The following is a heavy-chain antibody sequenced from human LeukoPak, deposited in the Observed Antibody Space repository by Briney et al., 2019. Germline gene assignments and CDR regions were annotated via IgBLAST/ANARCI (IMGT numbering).Heavy chain of an antibody. CDR3: ARDSYGYKGGWFDP. V-gene: IGHV4-30-2*01. CDR1: GGSISSGGYS. D-gene: IGHD5-18*01. CDR2: IYHSGST. Sequence: SETLSLTCVVSGGSISSGGYSWSWIRQPPGKGLEWIGYIYHSGSTYYNPSLKSRVTISVDRSKNQFSLKLSSVTAADTAVYYCARDSYGYKGGWFDPWGQGTLVTASS. J-gene: IGHJ5*02.